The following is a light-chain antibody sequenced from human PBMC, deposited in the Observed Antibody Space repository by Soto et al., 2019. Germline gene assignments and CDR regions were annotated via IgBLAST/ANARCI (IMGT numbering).Light chain of an antibody. V-gene: IGKV3-15*01. CDR3: QPYNNWPLT. Sequence: EVVMRKSPATQSVSPGEGATLSCRASQGIGDTLAWYQHKPGQTPRLLIYDTSTRATGVPTRFSGSRSGAEFTLTINSLRSEDFAVYYCQPYNNWPLTFGGGTKVDIK. CDR1: QGIGDT. J-gene: IGKJ4*01. CDR2: DTS.